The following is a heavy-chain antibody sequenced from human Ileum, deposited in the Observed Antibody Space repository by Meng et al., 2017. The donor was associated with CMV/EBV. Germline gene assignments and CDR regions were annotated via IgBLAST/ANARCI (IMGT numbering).Heavy chain of an antibody. D-gene: IGHD3-3*01. V-gene: IGHV3-11*04. CDR1: GVNFNKYY. Sequence: GESLKISCAASGVNFNKYYMTWVRQAPGKGLEWLSYISADGTTRYYAESVRGRFTVSRDNAKKSLVLELDMVRAEDTAVYYCARSPGGRFGVVVIYYYGMDVWGQGTTVTVSS. CDR3: ARSPGGRFGVVVIYYYGMDV. J-gene: IGHJ6*02. CDR2: ISADGTTR.